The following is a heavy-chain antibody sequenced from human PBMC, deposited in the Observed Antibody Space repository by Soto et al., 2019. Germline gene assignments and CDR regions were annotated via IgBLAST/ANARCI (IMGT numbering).Heavy chain of an antibody. CDR2: ISSYNGDA. J-gene: IGHJ5*02. D-gene: IGHD2-15*01. CDR1: GYTFTSNA. Sequence: ASVKVSCKASGYTFTSNAISWVRQAPGQGXEWMGWISSYNGDAKYAQKFQDRVTMTTDTSTSTAYMELRSLTSDDTAVYYCARKNGYCSGGSCYFWFDPWGQGPPVTVSS. V-gene: IGHV1-18*04. CDR3: ARKNGYCSGGSCYFWFDP.